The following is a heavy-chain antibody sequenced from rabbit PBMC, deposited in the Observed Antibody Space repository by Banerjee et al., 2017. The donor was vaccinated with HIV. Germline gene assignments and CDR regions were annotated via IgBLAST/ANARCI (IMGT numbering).Heavy chain of an antibody. CDR2: IDTGSSGFT. CDR1: GVSFSSNYY. D-gene: IGHD8-1*01. J-gene: IGHJ6*01. CDR3: ARDSGTSFSSYGMDL. Sequence: VESGGDLVKPGASLTLTCTASGVSFSSNYYMCWVRQAPGKGLEWIACIDTGSSGFTYFASWAKGRFTISKTSSTTVTLQVTSLTAADTATYFCARDSGTSFSSYGMDLWGPGTLVTVS. V-gene: IGHV1S40*01.